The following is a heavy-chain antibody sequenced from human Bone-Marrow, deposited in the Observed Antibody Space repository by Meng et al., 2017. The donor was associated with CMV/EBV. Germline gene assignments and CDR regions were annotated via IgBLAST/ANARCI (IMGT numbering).Heavy chain of an antibody. CDR2: IHYDGSDE. J-gene: IGHJ6*02. V-gene: IGHV3-30*02. Sequence: GGSLRLSCAASGFTFSTYHMHWVRQAPGKGLEWVAFIHYDGSDEYYADSVRGRFTISRDNSKNTLYLQMNSLRAEDTAVYYCASTNYDFWSGYFYYYYGMDVWGQGTTVTVSS. CDR1: GFTFSTYH. D-gene: IGHD3-3*01. CDR3: ASTNYDFWSGYFYYYYGMDV.